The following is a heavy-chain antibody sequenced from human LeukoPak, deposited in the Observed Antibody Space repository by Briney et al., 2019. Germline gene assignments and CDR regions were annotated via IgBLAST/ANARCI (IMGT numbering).Heavy chain of an antibody. CDR3: VRWHYYDSSGPIDY. D-gene: IGHD3-22*01. CDR2: IYHSGST. J-gene: IGHJ4*02. Sequence: SGTLSLTCAVSGGSISSSNWWSWVRQPPGKGLEWIGEIYHSGSTNYNPSLKSRVTISVDKSKNQFSLKLSSVTAADTAVYYCVRWHYYDSSGPIDYWGQGTLVTVSS. V-gene: IGHV4-4*02. CDR1: GGSISSSNW.